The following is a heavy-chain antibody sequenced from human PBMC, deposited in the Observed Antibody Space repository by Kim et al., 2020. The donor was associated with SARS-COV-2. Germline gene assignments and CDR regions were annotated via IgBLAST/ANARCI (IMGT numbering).Heavy chain of an antibody. Sequence: AASVKGRFTISRDDSKNTAYLQMNSLKTEDTAVYYCTTEVRGSNYYGMDVWGQGTTVTVSS. D-gene: IGHD3-10*01. V-gene: IGHV3-73*01. J-gene: IGHJ6*02. CDR3: TTEVRGSNYYGMDV.